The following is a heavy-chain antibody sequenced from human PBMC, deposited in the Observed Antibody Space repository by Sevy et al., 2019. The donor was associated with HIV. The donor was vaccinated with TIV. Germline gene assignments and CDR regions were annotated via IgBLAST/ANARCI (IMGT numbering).Heavy chain of an antibody. D-gene: IGHD3-10*01. CDR3: ARELRWFGESKDAFYT. V-gene: IGHV3-64*01. J-gene: IGHJ5*01. CDR2: ISSNGGST. Sequence: GGSLRLSCAASGFTFSSYAMHWVRQAPGKGLEYVSAISSNGGSTYYANSVKGRFTISRDNSKNTLYLQMGSLRAEDVAVSYCARELRWFGESKDAFYTWGQGTLVTVSS. CDR1: GFTFSSYA.